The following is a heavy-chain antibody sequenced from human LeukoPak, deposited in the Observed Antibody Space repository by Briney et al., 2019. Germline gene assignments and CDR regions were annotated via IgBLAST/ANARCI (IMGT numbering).Heavy chain of an antibody. CDR2: INQDGTDK. V-gene: IGHV3-7*03. J-gene: IGHJ5*02. Sequence: GGSLRLSCAASGFTFSGRWMSWLRQAPGKGLEWVANINQDGTDKYYVDSVRGRFTISRDNAKNSLYLQMNSLRAEDTAVYYCAREIVGTHKSRFDPWGQGTLVTVSS. D-gene: IGHD1-26*01. CDR1: GFTFSGRW. CDR3: AREIVGTHKSRFDP.